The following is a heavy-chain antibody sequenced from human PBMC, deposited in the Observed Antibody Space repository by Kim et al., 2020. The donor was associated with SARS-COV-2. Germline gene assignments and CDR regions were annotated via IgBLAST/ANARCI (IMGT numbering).Heavy chain of an antibody. D-gene: IGHD2-2*01. CDR1: GFTFSSYW. CDR3: ARDSRAGLPTHFDY. Sequence: GGSLRLSCAASGFTFSSYWMSWVRQAPGKGLEWVANIKQDGSEKYYVDSVKGRFTISRDNDKNSLYLQMNSLRAEDTAVYYCARDSRAGLPTHFDYWGQGTLVTVSS. V-gene: IGHV3-7*01. J-gene: IGHJ4*02. CDR2: IKQDGSEK.